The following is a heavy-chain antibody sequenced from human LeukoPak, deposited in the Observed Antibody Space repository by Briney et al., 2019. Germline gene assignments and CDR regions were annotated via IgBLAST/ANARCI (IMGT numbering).Heavy chain of an antibody. CDR2: ISGSGGST. CDR1: GFTFSSYA. CDR3: AKKGLLMTTVTHIDY. V-gene: IGHV3-23*01. Sequence: SGGSLRLSCAASGFTFSSYAMTWVRQAPGKGLEWVSAISGSGGSTYYADSVKGRFTISRDNSKNTLYLQMNSLRAEDTAVYYCAKKGLLMTTVTHIDYWGQGTLVTVSS. J-gene: IGHJ4*02. D-gene: IGHD4-17*01.